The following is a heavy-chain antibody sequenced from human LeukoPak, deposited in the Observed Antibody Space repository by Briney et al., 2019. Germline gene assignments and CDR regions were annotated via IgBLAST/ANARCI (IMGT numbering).Heavy chain of an antibody. Sequence: SETLSLTCAVYGGSFSGYYWSWIRQPPGKGLEWIGEINHSGSTNYNPSLKSRVTISVDTSKNQFSLKLSSVTAADTAVYYCARGYHGSGSYRDYYYMDVWGKGTTVTISS. CDR3: ARGYHGSGSYRDYYYMDV. D-gene: IGHD3-10*01. CDR1: GGSFSGYY. J-gene: IGHJ6*03. CDR2: INHSGST. V-gene: IGHV4-34*01.